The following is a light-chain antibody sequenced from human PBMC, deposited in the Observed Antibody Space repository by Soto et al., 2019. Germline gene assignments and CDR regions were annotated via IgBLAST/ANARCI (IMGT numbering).Light chain of an antibody. CDR1: SSDVGGYNY. V-gene: IGLV2-14*01. CDR3: SSSTINNTVL. J-gene: IGLJ2*01. CDR2: EVS. Sequence: QSALTQPASVSGSPGQSITISCTGTSSDVGGYNYVSWYQQHPGKVPKLMIYEVSNRPSGVSNRFSGSKSGNTASLTISGLQAEDEADYYCSSSTINNTVLFGGGTQLTVL.